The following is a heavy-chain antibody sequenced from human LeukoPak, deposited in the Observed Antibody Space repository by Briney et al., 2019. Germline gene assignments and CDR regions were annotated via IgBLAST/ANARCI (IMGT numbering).Heavy chain of an antibody. CDR1: GGSISRYY. Sequence: SETLSLTCTVSGGSISRYYWSWIRQPPGKGLEWIGYIYYSGSTNYNPFLKGRVTISVDTSKKQFSLKLSSVTAADTAGYYCARHSPLYDRCGYYHYNCFDPWGQGTLVTVSS. CDR2: IYYSGST. D-gene: IGHD3-22*01. V-gene: IGHV4-59*08. J-gene: IGHJ5*02. CDR3: ARHSPLYDRCGYYHYNCFDP.